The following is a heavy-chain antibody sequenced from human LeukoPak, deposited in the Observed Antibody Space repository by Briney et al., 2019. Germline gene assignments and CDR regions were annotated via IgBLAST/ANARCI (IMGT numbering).Heavy chain of an antibody. J-gene: IGHJ4*02. Sequence: GGSLRLSCAASGFTFSTYNMNWVRQAPGKGLEWVSYISSTSSTIHYADSVKGRFTISRDNAKNSLYLQMNSLRDEDTAVYYCARDQTSSSLYKEPLDYWGQGTLVTVSS. CDR2: ISSTSSTI. CDR1: GFTFSTYN. V-gene: IGHV3-48*02. CDR3: ARDQTSSSLYKEPLDY. D-gene: IGHD6-13*01.